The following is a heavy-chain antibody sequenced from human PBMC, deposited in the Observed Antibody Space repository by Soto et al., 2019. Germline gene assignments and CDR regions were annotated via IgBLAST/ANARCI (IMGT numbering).Heavy chain of an antibody. Sequence: EVQLVESGGDLVKPGGSLRLSCAASGFTFINAWMGWVRQGPGKGLEWVGRIKSKGDGGTTDYAAPVRGRFTMSRDDSKNTLFLQLNSLKTEDTAVYYCAALGPRRFDYWGQGTPVTVSS. J-gene: IGHJ4*02. CDR1: GFTFINAW. CDR3: AALGPRRFDY. CDR2: IKSKGDGGTT. V-gene: IGHV3-15*01.